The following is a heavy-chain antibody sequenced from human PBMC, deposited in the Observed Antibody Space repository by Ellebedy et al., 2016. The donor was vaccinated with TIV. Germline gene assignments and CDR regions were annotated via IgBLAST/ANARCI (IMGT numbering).Heavy chain of an antibody. J-gene: IGHJ4*02. CDR1: GFTFRYFA. CDR3: AKLDSSGYYYGRFDY. CDR2: ISSSGVST. Sequence: GGSLRLSCAASGFTFRYFAMTWVRQAPGRGLEWVSSISSSGVSTDYADSVRGRVTISRDNSKNTLYLQMNSLRADDTALYYCAKLDSSGYYYGRFDYWGQGTLVTVSS. D-gene: IGHD3-22*01. V-gene: IGHV3-23*01.